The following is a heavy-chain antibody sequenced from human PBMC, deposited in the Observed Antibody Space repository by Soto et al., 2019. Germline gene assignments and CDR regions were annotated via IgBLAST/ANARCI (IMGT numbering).Heavy chain of an antibody. D-gene: IGHD3-10*01. CDR2: ISYDGSKK. Sequence: QVQLVESGGGVVQPGRSLRLSCAASGFTFSIYGMHRVRQAPGKGLEWVAVISYDGSKKYYADCVKGRFTISRDNPKNELYLQKNRVRAEETAVYYCFYSGADGPRVRGETGPAYWGQGTLVTVSS. CDR1: GFTFSIYG. V-gene: IGHV3-30*03. J-gene: IGHJ4*02. CDR3: FYSGADGPRVRGETGPAY.